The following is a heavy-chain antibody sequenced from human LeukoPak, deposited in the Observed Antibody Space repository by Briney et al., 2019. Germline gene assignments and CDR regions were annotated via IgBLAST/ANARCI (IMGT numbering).Heavy chain of an antibody. Sequence: GGSLRLSCAASGFTFSSYSMNWVRQAPGKGLEWVSYISSSSSTIYYADSVKGRFTISRDNAKNSLYLQMNSLRAEDTAVYYCARDHCSGGSCYSFWYFQHWGQGTLVTVSS. D-gene: IGHD2-15*01. V-gene: IGHV3-48*01. CDR3: ARDHCSGGSCYSFWYFQH. J-gene: IGHJ1*01. CDR2: ISSSSSTI. CDR1: GFTFSSYS.